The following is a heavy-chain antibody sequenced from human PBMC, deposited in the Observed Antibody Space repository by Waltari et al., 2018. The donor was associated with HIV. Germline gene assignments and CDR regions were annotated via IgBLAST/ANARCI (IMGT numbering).Heavy chain of an antibody. Sequence: QVQLVQSGAEVKKPGASVKVSCKVSGHTLSELSMHWVRQVPGKGLEWMGNFDPENDETICAQKFQGRVTMTEDSSSDTAYMELSSLTSGDTAVYYCATDFSGMVRAYSYYSLDVWGQGTTVTVSS. V-gene: IGHV1-24*01. CDR2: FDPENDET. D-gene: IGHD3-10*01. CDR1: GHTLSELS. J-gene: IGHJ6*02. CDR3: ATDFSGMVRAYSYYSLDV.